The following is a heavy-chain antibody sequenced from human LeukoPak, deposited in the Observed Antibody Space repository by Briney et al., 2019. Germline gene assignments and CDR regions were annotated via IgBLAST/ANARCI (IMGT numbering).Heavy chain of an antibody. CDR1: GGTFSSCA. CDR3: ASVVAAAGTHWFDP. CDR2: IIPIFGTA. V-gene: IGHV1-69*05. Sequence: ASVKVSCKASGGTFSSCAISWVRQAPGQGLEWMGGIIPIFGTANYAQKFQGRVTITTDESTSTAYMELSSLRSEDTAVYYCASVVAAAGTHWFDPWGQGTLVTVSS. J-gene: IGHJ5*02. D-gene: IGHD6-13*01.